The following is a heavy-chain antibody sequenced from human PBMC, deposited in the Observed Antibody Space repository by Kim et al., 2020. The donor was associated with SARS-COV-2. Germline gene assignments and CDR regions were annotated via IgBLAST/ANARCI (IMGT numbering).Heavy chain of an antibody. V-gene: IGHV4-34*01. J-gene: IGHJ4*02. CDR2: INHSGST. CDR3: ARRLYGGSGSYRY. Sequence: SETLSLTCAVYGGSFSGYYWSWIRQPPGKGLEWIGEINHSGSTNYNPSLKSRVTISVDTSKNQFSLKLSSVTAADTAVYYCARRLYGGSGSYRYWGQGTLVTVSS. CDR1: GGSFSGYY. D-gene: IGHD3-10*01.